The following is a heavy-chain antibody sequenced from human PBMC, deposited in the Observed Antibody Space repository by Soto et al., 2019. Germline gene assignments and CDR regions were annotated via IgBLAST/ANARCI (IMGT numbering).Heavy chain of an antibody. CDR3: AIETVTTTNDAFDI. Sequence: QVQLVQSGAEVKKPGSSVKVSCKASGGTFSSYTISWVRQAPGQGLEWMGRIIPILGIANYAQKFQGRVTITADKSSSTAYMELSSLRSEDTAVYYCAIETVTTTNDAFDIWGQGTMVTVSS. CDR1: GGTFSSYT. CDR2: IIPILGIA. J-gene: IGHJ3*02. D-gene: IGHD4-17*01. V-gene: IGHV1-69*02.